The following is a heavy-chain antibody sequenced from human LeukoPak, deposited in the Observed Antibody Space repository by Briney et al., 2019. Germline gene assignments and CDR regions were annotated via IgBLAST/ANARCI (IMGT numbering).Heavy chain of an antibody. D-gene: IGHD2-15*01. Sequence: GESLQISCKGSGYNFVNNWIGWVRQMPGKGLEWMAIIYPADSNTKYSPSFQGQVTISADQSINTAFLQWSSLKASDTAMYYCVRSPACSSGTCYPNWFDPWGQGTLVIVSS. CDR1: GYNFVNNW. CDR2: IYPADSNT. V-gene: IGHV5-51*01. J-gene: IGHJ5*02. CDR3: VRSPACSSGTCYPNWFDP.